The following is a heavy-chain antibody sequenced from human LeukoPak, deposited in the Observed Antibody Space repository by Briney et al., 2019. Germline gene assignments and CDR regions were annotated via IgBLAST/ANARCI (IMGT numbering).Heavy chain of an antibody. V-gene: IGHV4-59*01. J-gene: IGHJ4*02. CDR1: GGSISSYC. D-gene: IGHD3-16*02. CDR2: IYYSGST. CDR3: ARAPYDYVWGSYRQGSYFDY. Sequence: SETLSLTCTVSGGSISSYCWSWIRQPPGKGLEWIGYIYYSGSTNYNPSLKSRVTISVDTSENQFSLKLSSVTAADTAVYYCARAPYDYVWGSYRQGSYFDYWGQGTLVTVSS.